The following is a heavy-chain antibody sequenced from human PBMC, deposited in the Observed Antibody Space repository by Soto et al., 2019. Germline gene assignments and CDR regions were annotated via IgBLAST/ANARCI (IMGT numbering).Heavy chain of an antibody. D-gene: IGHD6-13*01. J-gene: IGHJ6*02. CDR1: GYSFTSYW. V-gene: IGHV5-51*01. Sequence: GESLKISCKGSGYSFTSYWIGWVRQMPGKGLEWMGIIYPGDSDTRYSPSFQGQVTISADKSISTAYLQWSSLKASDTAMYYCARSVAAAGKYYYYYGMDVWGQGTTVTVSS. CDR3: ARSVAAAGKYYYYYGMDV. CDR2: IYPGDSDT.